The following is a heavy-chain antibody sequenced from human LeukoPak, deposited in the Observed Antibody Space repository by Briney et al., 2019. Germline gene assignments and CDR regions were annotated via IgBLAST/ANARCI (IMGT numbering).Heavy chain of an antibody. V-gene: IGHV4-34*01. Sequence: PETLSLICAVYRGSISGDYWSWIRQPPGKGLEWIGELNHSGNTDYNPSLKCRVTISVDTSKNPLSLKLSSVTAADTAVYYCARELGYCSGSNCYGGVFDYWGQGSLVSVSS. CDR2: LNHSGNT. CDR3: ARELGYCSGSNCYGGVFDY. D-gene: IGHD2-2*01. CDR1: RGSISGDY. J-gene: IGHJ4*02.